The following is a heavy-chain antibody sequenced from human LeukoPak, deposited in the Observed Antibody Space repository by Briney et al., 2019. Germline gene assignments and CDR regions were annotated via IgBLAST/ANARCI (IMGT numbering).Heavy chain of an antibody. D-gene: IGHD6-25*01. V-gene: IGHV3-23*01. CDR1: GFTFSSYA. Sequence: GGSLRLSCAASGFTFSSYAMSWVRQAPGKALEWVSAITSGGGTTYYAGSVKGRFTISRDNSKNTLYLQMNSLRAEDTAVYYCARDPPRAAWVFDYWGQGTLVTVSS. CDR3: ARDPPRAAWVFDY. CDR2: ITSGGGTT. J-gene: IGHJ4*02.